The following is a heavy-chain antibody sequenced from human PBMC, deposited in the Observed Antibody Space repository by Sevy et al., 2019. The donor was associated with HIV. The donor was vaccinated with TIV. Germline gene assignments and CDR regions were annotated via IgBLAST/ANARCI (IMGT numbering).Heavy chain of an antibody. Sequence: GGSLRLSCAASGFTFDDYAMHWVRQAPGKGLEWVSGISWNSGSIGYADSVKGRFTISRDNAKNSLYLQMNSLRAEDTALYYCAKNPRYDILTGSFDPWGQGTLVTVSS. CDR2: ISWNSGSI. D-gene: IGHD3-9*01. CDR3: AKNPRYDILTGSFDP. J-gene: IGHJ5*02. V-gene: IGHV3-9*01. CDR1: GFTFDDYA.